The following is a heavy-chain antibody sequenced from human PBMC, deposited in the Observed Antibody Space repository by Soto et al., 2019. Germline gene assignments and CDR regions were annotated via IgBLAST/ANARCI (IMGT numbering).Heavy chain of an antibody. Sequence: EVQLLESGGGLVQPGGSLRLSCAASGFTFSSYAMSWVRQAPGKGLEWVSAISGSGGSTYYADSVKGRFTISRDNSKNTLYLQMNSLRAEDTAVYYCAKDWNDNLLYYYYYGMDGWGQGTTVTASS. CDR2: ISGSGGST. J-gene: IGHJ6*02. V-gene: IGHV3-23*01. D-gene: IGHD1-1*01. CDR1: GFTFSSYA. CDR3: AKDWNDNLLYYYYYGMDG.